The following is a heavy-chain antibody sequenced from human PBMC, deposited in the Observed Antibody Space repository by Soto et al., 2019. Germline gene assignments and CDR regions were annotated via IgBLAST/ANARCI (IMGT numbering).Heavy chain of an antibody. CDR1: GYTFTGYY. J-gene: IGHJ4*02. CDR3: ARDDGAARRPFDY. CDR2: INPNSGGT. D-gene: IGHD6-6*01. V-gene: IGHV1-2*02. Sequence: ASLKVSCKASGYTFTGYYMHWVRQAPGQGLEWMGWINPNSGGTNYAQKFQGRVTMTRDTSISTAYMELSRLRSDDTAVYYCARDDGAARRPFDYWGEGTLVTVSS.